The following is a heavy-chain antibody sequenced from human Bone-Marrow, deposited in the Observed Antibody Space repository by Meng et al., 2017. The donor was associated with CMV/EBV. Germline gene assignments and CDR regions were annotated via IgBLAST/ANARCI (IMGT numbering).Heavy chain of an antibody. CDR3: ARVRCSRSSCYMGYYFAD. Sequence: ASVKVSCKASGYTFTSYYMHWVRQAPGQGLEWMGIINPSGGSTSYAQKFQGRVTMTRDTSTSTAYMERSSLRSEDTAVYYRARVRCSRSSCYMGYYFADWGPGTLVTGSS. CDR2: INPSGGST. D-gene: IGHD2-2*02. J-gene: IGHJ4*02. V-gene: IGHV1-46*01. CDR1: GYTFTSYY.